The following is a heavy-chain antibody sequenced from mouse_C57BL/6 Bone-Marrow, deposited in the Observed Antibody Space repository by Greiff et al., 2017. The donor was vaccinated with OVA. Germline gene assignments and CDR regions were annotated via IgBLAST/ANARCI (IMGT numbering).Heavy chain of an antibody. J-gene: IGHJ1*03. CDR1: GYTFTSYW. V-gene: IGHV1-55*01. CDR3: ARITTVVAHWYFDV. CDR2: IYPGSGST. Sequence: QVQLQQPGAELVKPGASVKMSCKASGYTFTSYWITWVKQRPGQGLEWIGDIYPGSGSTNYNEKFKSKATLTVDTSSSTAYMQLSSLTSEDSAVYYCARITTVVAHWYFDVWGTGTTVTVSS. D-gene: IGHD1-1*01.